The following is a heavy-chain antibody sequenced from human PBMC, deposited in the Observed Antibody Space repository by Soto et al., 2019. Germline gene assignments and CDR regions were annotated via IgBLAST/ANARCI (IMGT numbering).Heavy chain of an antibody. CDR3: ARDGEFRYSYGTYYFDY. CDR1: GFTFSNYA. CDR2: ISYDGSNK. Sequence: GGSLRLSCAVSGFTFSNYAMHWVRQAPGKGLEWVAVISYDGSNKYYADSVKGRFTISRDNSKNTLYLQMNSLRAEDTAVYYCARDGEFRYSYGTYYFDYWGQGTLVTVSS. D-gene: IGHD5-18*01. J-gene: IGHJ4*02. V-gene: IGHV3-30-3*01.